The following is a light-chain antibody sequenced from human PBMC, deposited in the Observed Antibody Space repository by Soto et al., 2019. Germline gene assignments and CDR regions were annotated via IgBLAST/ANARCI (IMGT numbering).Light chain of an antibody. CDR2: GAS. J-gene: IGKJ2*01. CDR1: QSVSSN. CDR3: QQYNNSPPT. V-gene: IGKV3-15*01. Sequence: EIVMTQSPATLSVSPGERATLSCRASQSVSSNLAWYQQKPGQAPRLLIYGASTRATGIPARFSGSGSGTEVTLTISSLQSEDFAVYYCQQYNNSPPTFGQGTKLEIK.